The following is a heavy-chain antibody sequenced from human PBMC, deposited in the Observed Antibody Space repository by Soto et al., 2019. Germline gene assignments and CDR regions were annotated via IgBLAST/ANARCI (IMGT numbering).Heavy chain of an antibody. CDR2: ISGYNGNT. J-gene: IGHJ3*01. CDR3: AREPQYMSGWGPAFDV. D-gene: IGHD6-19*01. CDR1: GYTFKGYG. V-gene: IGHV1-18*01. Sequence: QVHLVQSGTELRKPGASVRVSCEASGYTFKGYGISWLRQAPGQGLEWMGWISGYNGNTKYAQHLQGRVTLTTDTSTNTAYMELRSLRSDDTAVYYCAREPQYMSGWGPAFDVWGQGTTVIVSS.